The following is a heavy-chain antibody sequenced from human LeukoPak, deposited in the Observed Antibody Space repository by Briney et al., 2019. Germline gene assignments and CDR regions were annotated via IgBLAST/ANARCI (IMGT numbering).Heavy chain of an antibody. D-gene: IGHD1-14*01. J-gene: IGHJ6*02. Sequence: GGSLRLSCAASGFNFNTYWMNWVRQVPGKGLEWVADIKKDGSEKDYVDSVKGRFTIPRDNAKNSLYLQMNRLRAEDTAVYYCTTDTRLREVEPDARANYYYYYGMDIWGQGTTVAVSS. V-gene: IGHV3-7*01. CDR2: IKKDGSEK. CDR3: TTDTRLREVEPDARANYYYYYGMDI. CDR1: GFNFNTYW.